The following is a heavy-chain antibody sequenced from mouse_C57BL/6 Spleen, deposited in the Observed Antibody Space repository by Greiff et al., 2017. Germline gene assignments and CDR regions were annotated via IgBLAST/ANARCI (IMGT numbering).Heavy chain of an antibody. CDR1: GFTFSSYA. Sequence: EVKLMESGGGLVKPGGSLKLSCAASGFTFSSYAMSWVRQTPEKRLEWVATISDGGSYTYYPDNVKGRFTISRDNAKNNLYLQMSHLKSEDTAMYYCARPYDYDAGYYFDYWGQGTTLTVSS. CDR2: ISDGGSYT. CDR3: ARPYDYDAGYYFDY. J-gene: IGHJ2*01. D-gene: IGHD2-4*01. V-gene: IGHV5-4*03.